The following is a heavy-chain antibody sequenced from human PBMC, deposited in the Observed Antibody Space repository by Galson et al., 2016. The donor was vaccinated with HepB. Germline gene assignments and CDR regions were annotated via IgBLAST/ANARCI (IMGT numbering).Heavy chain of an antibody. Sequence: IGWVRQMPGKFLEWVGIVHPGDSDTRYSPSYQGQVTISADRSINTAHLQWRSLRAADTGIYFCARPVFASASGSWYFDYWGQGVLVSVSS. J-gene: IGHJ4*02. D-gene: IGHD6-6*01. V-gene: IGHV5-51*01. CDR3: ARPVFASASGSWYFDY. CDR2: VHPGDSDT.